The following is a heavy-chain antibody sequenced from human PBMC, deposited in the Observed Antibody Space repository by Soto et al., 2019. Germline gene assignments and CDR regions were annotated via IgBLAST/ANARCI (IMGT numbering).Heavy chain of an antibody. D-gene: IGHD2-2*01. J-gene: IGHJ6*02. CDR2: INGDSGKP. V-gene: IGHV1-3*01. CDR1: AFNLRSYS. Sequence: QAQLVQSGPEVQKPGASMKVSCKASAFNLRSYSIHWVRQAPGQRLEWMGQINGDSGKPRYSHRFGGRVTFKRDTDASTGTLELHSLRPEDQAVYYCGRGAGTSKIYAMGMDVWGQGTAVSVSS. CDR3: GRGAGTSKIYAMGMDV.